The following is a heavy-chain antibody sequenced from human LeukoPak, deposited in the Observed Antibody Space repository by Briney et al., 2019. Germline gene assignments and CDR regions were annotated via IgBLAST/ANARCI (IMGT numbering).Heavy chain of an antibody. CDR3: AKPLQRTVYYYYYMDV. CDR2: ISGSGGST. V-gene: IGHV3-23*01. CDR1: GFTFSSYA. J-gene: IGHJ6*03. Sequence: PGGSLRLSCAASGFTFSSYAMSWVRQAPGKGLEWVSAISGSGGSTYYADSVKGRFTISRDNSMNTLYLQMDSLRAEDTAVYYCAKPLQRTVYYYYYMDVWGKGTTVTVSS. D-gene: IGHD3/OR15-3a*01.